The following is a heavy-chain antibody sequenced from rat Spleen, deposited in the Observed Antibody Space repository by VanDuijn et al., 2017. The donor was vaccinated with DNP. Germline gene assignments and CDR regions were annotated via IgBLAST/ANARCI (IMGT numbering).Heavy chain of an antibody. Sequence: EVQLVESGGGLVQPGNSLKLSCAASGFTFSDYAMAWVRQSLKKGLEWVAVIIYDGSNTHYRDSVKGRFTISRENAESTLYLQMNSLRSEDTATYYCARPLYYYDGSYYPFAYWGQGTLVTVSS. CDR1: GFTFSDYA. V-gene: IGHV5-17*01. D-gene: IGHD1-12*02. CDR3: ARPLYYYDGSYYPFAY. CDR2: IIYDGSNT. J-gene: IGHJ3*01.